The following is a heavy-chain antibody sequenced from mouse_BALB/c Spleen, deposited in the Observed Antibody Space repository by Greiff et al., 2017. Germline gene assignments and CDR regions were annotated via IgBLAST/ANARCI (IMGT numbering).Heavy chain of an antibody. V-gene: IGHV5-17*02. CDR1: GFTFSSFG. D-gene: IGHD1-1*01. CDR2: ISSGSSTI. CDR3: ARENGYYFDY. J-gene: IGHJ2*01. Sequence: EVKLMESGGGLVQPGGSRKLSCAASGFTFSSFGMHWVRQAPEKGLEWVAYISSGSSTIYYADTVKGRFTISRDNPKNTLFLQMTSLRSEDTAMYYCARENGYYFDYWGQGTTLTVSS.